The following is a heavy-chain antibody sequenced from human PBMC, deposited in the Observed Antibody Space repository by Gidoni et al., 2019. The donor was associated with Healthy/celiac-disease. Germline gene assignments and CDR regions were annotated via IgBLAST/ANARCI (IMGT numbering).Heavy chain of an antibody. Sequence: QVQLVQSGAEVKKPGASVKVSSKASGYTFTSYGISWVRQAPGQGLEWMGWISAYNGNTKYVQKLQGRVTMTTDTSTSTAYMELRSLRSDDTAVYYCARSTMVRGVMFGWFDPWGQGTLVTVSS. CDR2: ISAYNGNT. V-gene: IGHV1-18*01. CDR1: GYTFTSYG. D-gene: IGHD3-10*01. J-gene: IGHJ5*02. CDR3: ARSTMVRGVMFGWFDP.